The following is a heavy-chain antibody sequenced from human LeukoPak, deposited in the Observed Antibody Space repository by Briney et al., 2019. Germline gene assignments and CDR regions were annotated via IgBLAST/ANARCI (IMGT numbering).Heavy chain of an antibody. CDR3: AKDRSSGWYPVYYGMDV. Sequence: SETLSLTCTVSGGSISSSSYYWGWIRQPPGKGLEWIGSIYYSGSTYYNPSLKSRVTISVDTSKNQFSLKLSSVTAADTAVYYCAKDRSSGWYPVYYGMDVWGQGTTVTVSS. D-gene: IGHD6-19*01. V-gene: IGHV4-39*07. CDR1: GGSISSSSYY. CDR2: IYYSGST. J-gene: IGHJ6*02.